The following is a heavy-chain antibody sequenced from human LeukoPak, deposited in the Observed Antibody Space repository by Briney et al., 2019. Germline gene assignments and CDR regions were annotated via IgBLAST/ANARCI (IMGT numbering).Heavy chain of an antibody. CDR3: AKDRELGGYYDILTGYYTSWYFDY. D-gene: IGHD3-9*01. CDR2: NSGGST. CDR1: GFTLRTYA. V-gene: IGHV3-23*01. Sequence: GESLRLSCAASGFTLRTYAMRWVRQAPGKGLEWVSTNSGGSTYYADPVKGRFTISRDNSKNTLYLQMNSLRAEDTAVYYCAKDRELGGYYDILTGYYTSWYFDYWGQGTLVTVSS. J-gene: IGHJ4*02.